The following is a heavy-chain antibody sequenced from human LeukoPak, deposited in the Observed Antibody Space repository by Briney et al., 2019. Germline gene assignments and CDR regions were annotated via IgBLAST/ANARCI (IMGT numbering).Heavy chain of an antibody. J-gene: IGHJ2*01. D-gene: IGHD2-21*01. CDR1: GFTFSKYD. Sequence: GGSLRLSCAASGFTFSKYDMYWIRQAPGKGLECVSVISRDGTTYYADSVKGRFTISRDNSQNTLSLQMNSLKAEDTAVYYCARDLFLWYFDLWGRGTLVTVSS. CDR2: ISRDGTT. CDR3: ARDLFLWYFDL. V-gene: IGHV3-23*01.